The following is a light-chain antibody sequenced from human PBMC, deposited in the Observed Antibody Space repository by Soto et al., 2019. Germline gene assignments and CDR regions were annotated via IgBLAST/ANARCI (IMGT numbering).Light chain of an antibody. CDR3: QQLNGYVALT. Sequence: DIQLTQSPSFLYASVGDRVTITCRASQGISTYLAWYQQRPGKAPKLLIYDASTLQSGVPSRFSGSRSGTEFTLTISSLXPEDLATYYCQQLNGYVALTFGGGTKVDIK. V-gene: IGKV1-9*01. CDR1: QGISTY. J-gene: IGKJ4*01. CDR2: DAS.